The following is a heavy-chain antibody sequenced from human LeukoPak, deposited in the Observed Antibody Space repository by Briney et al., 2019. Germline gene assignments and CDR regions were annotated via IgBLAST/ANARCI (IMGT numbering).Heavy chain of an antibody. Sequence: GGSLRLSFAVSEFTFSNNTMNCFRQAPAKGLEWLGVISHDGRDKYYADSVKGRFTVSRDNSKNILYLQMNSLRVEDTAVYYCARMVTMSRGVATGVEIWRQGTMVTVSS. CDR2: ISHDGRDK. CDR1: EFTFSNNT. D-gene: IGHD3-10*01. J-gene: IGHJ3*02. V-gene: IGHV3-30-3*01. CDR3: ARMVTMSRGVATGVEI.